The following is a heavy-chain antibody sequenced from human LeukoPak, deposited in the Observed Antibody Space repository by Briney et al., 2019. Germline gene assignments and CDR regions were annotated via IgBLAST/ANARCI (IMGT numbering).Heavy chain of an antibody. CDR2: MNPNSGNT. J-gene: IGHJ6*03. V-gene: IGHV1-8*03. Sequence: ASVKVSCKASGYTFTSYDINWVRQATGQGLEWRGWMNPNSGNTGYAQKFQGRVTITWNTSISTAYMELSSLRSEDTAVYYCARGPSHDSSGYYYYYYMDVWGKGTTVTVSS. CDR1: GYTFTSYD. D-gene: IGHD3-22*01. CDR3: ARGPSHDSSGYYYYYYMDV.